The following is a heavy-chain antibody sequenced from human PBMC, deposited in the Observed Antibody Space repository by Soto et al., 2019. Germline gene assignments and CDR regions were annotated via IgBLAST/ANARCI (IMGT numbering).Heavy chain of an antibody. CDR1: GGSISSSRYY. D-gene: IGHD3-10*01. V-gene: IGHV4-39*01. CDR2: IYYGGTT. J-gene: IGHJ6*03. Sequence: SETLSLTCTVSGGSISSSRYYWGWIRQPPGKGLEWIGNIYYGGTTYYNPSLESRVTISLDTSKNQFSLKLSSVTAADTAVYYCACRTASGGYYYYVDVWGKGTPVTVSS. CDR3: ACRTASGGYYYYVDV.